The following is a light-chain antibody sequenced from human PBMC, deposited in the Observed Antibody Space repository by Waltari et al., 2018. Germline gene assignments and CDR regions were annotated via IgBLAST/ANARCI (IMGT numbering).Light chain of an antibody. CDR1: QNISNY. Sequence: AIRLTQYPPSFSASTGDRVTITCRASQNISNYLAWYQQQPGKAPNLLIYSTSTLPGGVPSRFSGSGSGTDFTLTIGCLQSEDFATYFCQQYYTYPLTFGPGTKVDFK. V-gene: IGKV1-8*01. J-gene: IGKJ3*01. CDR3: QQYYTYPLT. CDR2: STS.